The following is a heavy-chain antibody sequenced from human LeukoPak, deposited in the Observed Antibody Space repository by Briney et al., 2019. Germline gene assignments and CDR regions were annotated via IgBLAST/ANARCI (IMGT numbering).Heavy chain of an antibody. J-gene: IGHJ4*02. CDR1: GRSFSGYY. CDR3: ARGSGGDY. V-gene: IGHV4-34*01. Sequence: SETLSLTCAVYGRSFSGYYWSWIRQPPGKGLEWIGEINHSGSTNYNPSLKSRVTISVDTSKNQFSLKLSSVTAADTAVYYCARGSGGDYWGQGTLVTVSS. CDR2: INHSGST. D-gene: IGHD1-14*01.